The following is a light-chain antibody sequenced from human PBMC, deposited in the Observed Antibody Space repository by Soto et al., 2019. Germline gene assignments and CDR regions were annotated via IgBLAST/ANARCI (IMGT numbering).Light chain of an antibody. CDR2: GAS. Sequence: EIVLTQSPGTLSLSPGERATLSCRASQSVSSSYLAWYQQKPGQAPRLLIYGASSRATGIPDRFSGSGSGTDFTLTISRLEPEDFAVYYCQHRSNWSYTFGQGTKLEIK. V-gene: IGKV3D-20*02. CDR3: QHRSNWSYT. J-gene: IGKJ2*01. CDR1: QSVSSSY.